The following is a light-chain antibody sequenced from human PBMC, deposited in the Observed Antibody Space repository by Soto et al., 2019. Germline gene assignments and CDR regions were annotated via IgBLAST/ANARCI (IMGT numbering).Light chain of an antibody. CDR3: RSYTSTSTPVV. CDR2: EVT. CDR1: SSDIGGYNF. V-gene: IGLV2-14*01. J-gene: IGLJ2*01. Sequence: QSALTQPASLSGSPGQSITISCTGTSSDIGGYNFVSWYQQHPGKAPKLMIYEVTNRPSGVSSRFSGSKSDNTASLTISGLQAEDEADYYCRSYTSTSTPVVFGGGTKLTVL.